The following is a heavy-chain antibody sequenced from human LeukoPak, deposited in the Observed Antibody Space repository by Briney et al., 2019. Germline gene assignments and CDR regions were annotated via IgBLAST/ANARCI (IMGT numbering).Heavy chain of an antibody. V-gene: IGHV4-34*01. Sequence: PSETLSLTCAVYGGSFSGYYWSWIRQPPGKGLEWIGEINHSGSTNYNPSLKSRVTISVDTSKNQFSLKLSSVTAEDTAVYYCAREPRGYSTVTTQNGWNYYYYYMDVWGKGTTVTVSS. CDR1: GGSFSGYY. D-gene: IGHD4-17*01. CDR3: AREPRGYSTVTTQNGWNYYYYYMDV. CDR2: INHSGST. J-gene: IGHJ6*03.